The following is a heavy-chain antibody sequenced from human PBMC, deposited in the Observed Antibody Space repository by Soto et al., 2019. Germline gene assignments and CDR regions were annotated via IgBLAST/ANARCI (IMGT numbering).Heavy chain of an antibody. J-gene: IGHJ6*01. Sequence: SETLSLTCRISGGSISSYYWNWIRQAPGKGLEWIGFISYSGSTNYNPALTSRVTISVDTSKDQISLRLNSVTAADTAVYYCARVQSNSWGYYYAVDVWGQGTRVTVSS. D-gene: IGHD2-15*01. CDR1: GGSISSYY. CDR2: ISYSGST. V-gene: IGHV4-59*01. CDR3: ARVQSNSWGYYYAVDV.